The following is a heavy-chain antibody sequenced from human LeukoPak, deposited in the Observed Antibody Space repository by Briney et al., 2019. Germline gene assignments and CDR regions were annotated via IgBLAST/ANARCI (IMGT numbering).Heavy chain of an antibody. Sequence: PSETLSLTCAVYGGSFSGYYWSWIRQPPGKGLEWIGEINHSGSTNYNPSLKSRVTISVDTSKNQFSLKLSSVTAADTAVYYCARLSIFGVVNDAFDIWGQGTMVTVSS. CDR3: ARLSIFGVVNDAFDI. CDR1: GGSFSGYY. J-gene: IGHJ3*02. V-gene: IGHV4-34*01. CDR2: INHSGST. D-gene: IGHD3-3*01.